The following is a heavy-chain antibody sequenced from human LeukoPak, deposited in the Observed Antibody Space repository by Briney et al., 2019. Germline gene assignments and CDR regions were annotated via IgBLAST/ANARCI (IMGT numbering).Heavy chain of an antibody. Sequence: GGSLRLSCAASGFTFTSYWMHWVRQAPGKGLVWVSRINIDGTNTRYADSVKGRFTISRDNAKNTLYLQMNSLRAEDTAVHYCARDQAQWELLSPPDYWGQGTLVTVSS. CDR3: ARDQAQWELLSPPDY. CDR1: GFTFTSYW. V-gene: IGHV3-74*01. D-gene: IGHD1-26*01. J-gene: IGHJ4*02. CDR2: INIDGTNT.